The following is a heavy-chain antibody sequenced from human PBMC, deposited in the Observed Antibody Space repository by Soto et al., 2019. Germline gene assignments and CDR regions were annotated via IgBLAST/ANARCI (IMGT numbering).Heavy chain of an antibody. Sequence: QVQLVESGGGVVQPGNSLRLSCAASGFTFSIYGMHWVRQAPGKGLELVAVTASDGTNKYYGDSVRGRFTISRDNSRATVYLQMNSLRPDDTAVYYCARKNPGTVLELPDYWGQGTLVTVSS. J-gene: IGHJ4*02. V-gene: IGHV3-30*03. CDR3: ARKNPGTVLELPDY. D-gene: IGHD4-17*01. CDR2: TASDGTNK. CDR1: GFTFSIYG.